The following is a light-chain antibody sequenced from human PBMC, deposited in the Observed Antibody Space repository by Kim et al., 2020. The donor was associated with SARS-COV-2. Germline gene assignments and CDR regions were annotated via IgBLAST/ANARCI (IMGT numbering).Light chain of an antibody. CDR1: TVPVTSGHY. CDR3: LLSHDPGGPV. Sequence: GGTLTLTWGSKTVPVTSGHYPYLFQQKPGQAPRRLICDNDIKHSWTPARFSGSVLGDKAALTLWGAQPEGEADYYCLLSHDPGGPVFGGGTRLTVL. J-gene: IGLJ3*02. V-gene: IGLV7-46*01. CDR2: DND.